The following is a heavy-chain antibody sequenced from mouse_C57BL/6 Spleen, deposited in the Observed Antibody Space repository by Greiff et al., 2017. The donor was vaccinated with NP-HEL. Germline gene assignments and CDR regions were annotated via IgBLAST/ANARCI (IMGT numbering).Heavy chain of an antibody. CDR3: ARDYGRGYFDY. Sequence: VQLQQPGAELVRPGSSVKLSCKASGYTFTSYWMHWVKQRPVQGLEWIGNIDPSDSDTHYNQKFKDKATLTVDKSSSTAYMQLSSLTSEDSAVYYCARDYGRGYFDYWGQGTTLTVSS. CDR1: GYTFTSYW. V-gene: IGHV1-52*01. D-gene: IGHD1-1*01. CDR2: IDPSDSDT. J-gene: IGHJ2*01.